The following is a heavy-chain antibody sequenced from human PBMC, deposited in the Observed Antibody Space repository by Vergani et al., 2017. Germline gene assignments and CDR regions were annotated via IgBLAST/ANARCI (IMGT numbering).Heavy chain of an antibody. CDR3: ARDFVIRSHYYYYFMDV. Sequence: QVQLQESGPGLVKPSQTLSLTCTVSGGSISSGSYYWSWIRQPAGKGLEWIGRIYTSGSTNYNPSLESRVTMSVDTSKNQFSLKLSAVTAADTAVYYCARDFVIRSHYYYYFMDVWGKXP. CDR1: GGSISSGSYY. J-gene: IGHJ6*03. CDR2: IYTSGST. V-gene: IGHV4-61*02.